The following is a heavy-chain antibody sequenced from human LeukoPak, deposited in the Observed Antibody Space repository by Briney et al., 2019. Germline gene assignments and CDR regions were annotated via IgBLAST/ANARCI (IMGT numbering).Heavy chain of an antibody. D-gene: IGHD6-13*01. CDR1: GFTFSSYS. CDR2: ISSSSSYI. J-gene: IGHJ5*02. V-gene: IGHV3-21*01. CDR3: ARVGSSIAAATNWFDP. Sequence: PGGSLRLSCAASGFTFSSYSMNWVRQAPGKGLEWVSPISSSSSYIYYADSVKGRFTISRDNAKNSLYLQMNSLRAEDTAVYYCARVGSSIAAATNWFDPWGQGTLVTVPS.